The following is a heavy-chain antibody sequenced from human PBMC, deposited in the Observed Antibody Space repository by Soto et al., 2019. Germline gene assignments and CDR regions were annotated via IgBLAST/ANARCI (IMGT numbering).Heavy chain of an antibody. CDR1: GDSIISRSYY. Sequence: QLQLQESGPGLVKPSETLSLTCTVSGDSIISRSYYWGWIRQPPGKGLDWIGSVYYTGTTYDSPSLKSRVAISVDTSKNQFSLRLSSVTAADTAVYYCARHKIASSEIGNWFDPWGQGTLVTVSP. V-gene: IGHV4-39*01. D-gene: IGHD6-13*01. J-gene: IGHJ5*02. CDR2: VYYTGTT. CDR3: ARHKIASSEIGNWFDP.